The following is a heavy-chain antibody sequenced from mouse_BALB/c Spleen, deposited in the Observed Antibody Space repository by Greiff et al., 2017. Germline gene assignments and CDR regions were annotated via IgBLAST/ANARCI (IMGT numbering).Heavy chain of an antibody. CDR1: GYTFTDYE. V-gene: IGHV1-15*01. Sequence: VQLQQSGAELVRPGASVTLSCKASGYTFTDYEMHWVKQTPVHGLEWIGAIDPETGGTAYNQKFKGKATLTADKSSSTAYMELRSLTSEDSAVYYCTPYGNYEDWGQGTTLTVSS. CDR2: IDPETGGT. J-gene: IGHJ2*01. CDR3: TPYGNYED. D-gene: IGHD2-1*01.